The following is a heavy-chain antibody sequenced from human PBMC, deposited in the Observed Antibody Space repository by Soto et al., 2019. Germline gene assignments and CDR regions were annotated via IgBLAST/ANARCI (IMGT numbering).Heavy chain of an antibody. J-gene: IGHJ1*01. Sequence: QVQLVQSGAEVKKPGASVKVSCKASGYTFTTSSITWVRQAPGQGLEWMGWISAYDGHTTSAQKVQVRVTMTTDTSTRPAYMELRRLRSDDTSVYYSARSGREPYFWGQVNLVTVSS. V-gene: IGHV1-18*01. D-gene: IGHD3-10*01. CDR1: GYTFTTSS. CDR3: ARSGREPYF. CDR2: ISAYDGHT.